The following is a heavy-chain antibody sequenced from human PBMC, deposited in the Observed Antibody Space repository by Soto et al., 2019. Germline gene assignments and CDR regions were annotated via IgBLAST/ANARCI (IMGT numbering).Heavy chain of an antibody. CDR2: IYYSGST. CDR1: GGSISSYY. CDR3: ARRYGYSFDY. D-gene: IGHD1-1*01. Sequence: QVQLQESGPGLVKPSETLSLTCTVSGGSISSYYWSWIRQPPGKGLEWIGYIYYSGSTNYNPSLKSRVTISVDTSKNQVSLTLSSVTAADTALYYCARRYGYSFDYWGQGTLVTVSS. J-gene: IGHJ4*02. V-gene: IGHV4-59*08.